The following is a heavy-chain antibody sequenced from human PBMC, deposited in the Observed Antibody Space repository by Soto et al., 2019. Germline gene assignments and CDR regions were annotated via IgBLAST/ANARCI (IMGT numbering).Heavy chain of an antibody. Sequence: QVQLQQWGAGLLKPSETLSLTCAVYGGSFSGYYWSWIRQPPGKGLEWIGEINHSGSTNYNPSLKSRVTISVDTSKNQFSLKLSSVTAADTDVYYCARAGIAAAGTNWFDPWGQGTLVTVSS. CDR1: GGSFSGYY. J-gene: IGHJ5*02. CDR2: INHSGST. D-gene: IGHD6-13*01. V-gene: IGHV4-34*01. CDR3: ARAGIAAAGTNWFDP.